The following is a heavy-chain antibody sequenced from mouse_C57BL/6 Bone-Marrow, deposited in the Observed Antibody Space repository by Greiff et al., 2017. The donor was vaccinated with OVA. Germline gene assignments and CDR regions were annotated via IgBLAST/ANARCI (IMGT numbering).Heavy chain of an antibody. CDR3: ARGGVVATWRFDY. V-gene: IGHV1-59*01. D-gene: IGHD1-1*01. CDR2: IDPSDSYT. CDR1: GYTFTSYW. J-gene: IGHJ2*01. Sequence: QVQLQQPGAELVRPGTSVKLSCKASGYTFTSYWMHWVKQRPGQGLEWIGVIDPSDSYTNYNQKFKGKATLTVDTSSSTAYMQLSSLTSEDSAVYYCARGGVVATWRFDYWGQGTTLTVSS.